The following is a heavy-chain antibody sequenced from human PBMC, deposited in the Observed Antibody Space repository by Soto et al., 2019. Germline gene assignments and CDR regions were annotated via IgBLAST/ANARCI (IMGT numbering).Heavy chain of an antibody. D-gene: IGHD4-4*01. CDR1: GYTFTSYY. CDR3: ARVVGLQYGGWFDP. V-gene: IGHV1-46*01. CDR2: INPSGGST. Sequence: QVQLVQSGAEVKKPGASVKVSCEASGYTFTSYYMHWVRKAPGQGLEWMGIINPSGGSTSYAQKFQGRDTMTRDTSTSTVYMELSSLRSEDTAVYYCARVVGLQYGGWFDPWGQRTLVTVSS. J-gene: IGHJ5*02.